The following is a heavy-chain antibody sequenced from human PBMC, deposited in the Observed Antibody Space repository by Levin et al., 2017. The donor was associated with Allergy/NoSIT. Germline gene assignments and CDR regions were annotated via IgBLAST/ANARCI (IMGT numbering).Heavy chain of an antibody. CDR1: GFSFTTYT. CDR2: ISSTSAYI. J-gene: IGHJ3*02. V-gene: IGHV3-21*06. CDR3: ATYLPWATTAFHI. Sequence: GGSLRLSCAASGFSFTTYTMNWVRQAPGKGLEWVSSISSTSAYIYYADSVKGRFTISRDNAKNSLYLQINSLRAEDTAVYYCATYLPWATTAFHIWGQGTMVTVSS. D-gene: IGHD5-12*01.